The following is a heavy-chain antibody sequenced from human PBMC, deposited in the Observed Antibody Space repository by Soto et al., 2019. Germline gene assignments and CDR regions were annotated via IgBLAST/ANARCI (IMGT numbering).Heavy chain of an antibody. CDR3: ARSLAEGYCVITGCFTRPLNGVDV. D-gene: IGHD2-2*02. CDR2: INPNNGVT. J-gene: IGHJ6*02. Sequence: ASVKVSCKASGYTFAAYYMHWVRQAPGQGLEWMGWINPNNGVTKYAQKFQGRVTVTRDLSTSTAYMELISLSSDDTAVYYCARSLAEGYCVITGCFTRPLNGVDVWGQGXTVTVYS. V-gene: IGHV1-2*02. CDR1: GYTFAAYY.